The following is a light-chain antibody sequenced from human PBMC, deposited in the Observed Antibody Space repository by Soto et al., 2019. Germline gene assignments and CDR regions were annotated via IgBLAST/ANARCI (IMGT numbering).Light chain of an antibody. CDR1: HDISNY. V-gene: IGKV1-33*01. J-gene: IGKJ4*01. CDR2: DAS. CDR3: QRRSNWPLT. Sequence: DIHMTQSPSSLSASVGDRVTITCQASHDISNYVNWYQQKPGKAPTLLIYDASNLEPGVPSRFSGSGSGTHFTFTITSLQPEDIATYYCQRRSNWPLTFGGGTKLDIK.